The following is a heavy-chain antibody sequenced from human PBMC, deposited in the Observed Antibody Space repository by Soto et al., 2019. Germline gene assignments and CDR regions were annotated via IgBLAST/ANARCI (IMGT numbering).Heavy chain of an antibody. CDR3: AKCPSAAGTADAFDI. V-gene: IGHV3-23*01. Sequence: GGSLRLSCAASGFTFSSYAMSWVRQAPGKGLEWVSAISGSGGSTYYADSVKGRFTISRDNSKNTLYLQMNSLRAEDMAVYYCAKCPSAAGTADAFDIWGQGTMVTVSS. CDR2: ISGSGGST. J-gene: IGHJ3*02. CDR1: GFTFSSYA. D-gene: IGHD6-13*01.